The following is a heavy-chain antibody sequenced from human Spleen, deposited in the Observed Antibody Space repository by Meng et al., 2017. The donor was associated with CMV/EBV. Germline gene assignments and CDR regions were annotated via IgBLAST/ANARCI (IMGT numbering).Heavy chain of an antibody. CDR1: GFTFDDYA. J-gene: IGHJ4*02. Sequence: SLKISCAASGFTFDDYAMHWARQAPGKGLEWVSGISWNSGSIGYADSVKGRFTISRDNAKNSLYLQMNSLRAEDTALYYCAKDLGSDWGQGTLVTVSS. CDR3: AKDLGSD. D-gene: IGHD3-10*01. V-gene: IGHV3-9*01. CDR2: ISWNSGSI.